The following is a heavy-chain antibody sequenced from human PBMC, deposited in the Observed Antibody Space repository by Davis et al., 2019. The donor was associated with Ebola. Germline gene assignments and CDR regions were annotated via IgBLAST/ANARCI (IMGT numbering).Heavy chain of an antibody. D-gene: IGHD2-21*01. V-gene: IGHV4-59*11. CDR2: IYYSGST. CDR3: ARDTAPYCGGDCYLFDY. J-gene: IGHJ4*02. Sequence: PSETLSLTCTVSGGSISSHYWSWIRQPPGKGLEWIGYIYYSGSTNYNPSLKSRVTISVDTSKNQFSLKLSSVTAADTAVYYCARDTAPYCGGDCYLFDYWGQGTLVTVSS. CDR1: GGSISSHY.